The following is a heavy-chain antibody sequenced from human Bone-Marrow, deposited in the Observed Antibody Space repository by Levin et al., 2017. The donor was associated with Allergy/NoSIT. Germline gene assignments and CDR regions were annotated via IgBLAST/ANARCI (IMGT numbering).Heavy chain of an antibody. CDR2: LTGSGQST. Sequence: PGGSLRLSCTTSGFTFNTYAMSWVRQAPGKGLEWVSSLTGSGQSTYYAGSVKGRFTISRDNSKNTLYLQLNSLRADDTAVYYCAKGYDFWSGSPNDYWGQGTLVVVSS. V-gene: IGHV3-23*01. J-gene: IGHJ4*02. CDR3: AKGYDFWSGSPNDY. D-gene: IGHD3-3*01. CDR1: GFTFNTYA.